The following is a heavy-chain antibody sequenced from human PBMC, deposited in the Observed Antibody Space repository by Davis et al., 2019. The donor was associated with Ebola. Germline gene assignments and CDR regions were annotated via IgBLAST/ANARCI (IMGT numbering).Heavy chain of an antibody. CDR3: ARDLPGGDWYFDL. CDR1: GFTFSSYA. J-gene: IGHJ2*01. V-gene: IGHV3-30*04. D-gene: IGHD1-14*01. Sequence: GESLKISCAASGFTFSSYAMHWVRQAPGKGLEWVAVISYGGSNKYYADSVKGRFTISRDNSKNTLYLQMSSLRAEDTAVYYCARDLPGGDWYFDLWGRGTLVTVSS. CDR2: ISYGGSNK.